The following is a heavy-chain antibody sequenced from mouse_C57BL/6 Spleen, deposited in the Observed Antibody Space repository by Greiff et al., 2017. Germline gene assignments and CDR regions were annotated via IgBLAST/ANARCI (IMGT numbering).Heavy chain of an antibody. V-gene: IGHV5-6*02. CDR3: ARPDGYYGAMDY. J-gene: IGHJ4*01. D-gene: IGHD2-3*01. CDR1: GFTFSSYG. Sequence: DVMLVESGGDLVKPGGSLKLSCAASGFTFSSYGMSWVRQTPDKRLEWVATISSGGSYTYYPDSVKGRFTISRDNAKNTLYLQMSSLKSEDTAMYYCARPDGYYGAMDYWGQGTSVTVSS. CDR2: ISSGGSYT.